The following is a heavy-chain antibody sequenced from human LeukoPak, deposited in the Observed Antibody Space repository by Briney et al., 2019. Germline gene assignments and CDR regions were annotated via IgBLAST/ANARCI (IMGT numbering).Heavy chain of an antibody. CDR2: ISRSSSYI. V-gene: IGHV3-21*01. Sequence: TGGSLRLSCAASGFTFSSYTMNWVRQAPGKGLEWVSSISRSSSYIYYADSVKGRFTTSRDNAMNSLDLQMNSLRAEDTAVYYCARGREGIAARWWVEEPRWYFFDPWGQGTLVTVSS. J-gene: IGHJ5*02. D-gene: IGHD6-6*01. CDR3: ARGREGIAARWWVEEPRWYFFDP. CDR1: GFTFSSYT.